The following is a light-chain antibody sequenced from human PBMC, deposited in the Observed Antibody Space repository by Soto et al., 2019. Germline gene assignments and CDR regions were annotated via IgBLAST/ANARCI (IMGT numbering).Light chain of an antibody. CDR1: SGHSSYI. V-gene: IGLV4-60*02. CDR2: LEGSGSF. Sequence: QLVLTQSSSASASLGSSVKLTCTRSSGHSSYIIAWHQQQPGKAPRYLMNLEGSGSFNKGSGVPDRFSGSSSGADRYLTISNLQFEDEADYYCETWDINTHVVFGGGTKLTVL. J-gene: IGLJ2*01. CDR3: ETWDINTHVV.